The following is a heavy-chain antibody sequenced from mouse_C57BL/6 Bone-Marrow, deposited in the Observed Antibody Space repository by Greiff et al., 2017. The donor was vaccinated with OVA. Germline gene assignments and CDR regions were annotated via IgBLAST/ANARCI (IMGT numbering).Heavy chain of an antibody. V-gene: IGHV5-6*02. CDR2: ISSGGSYT. Sequence: DVMLVESGGDLVKPGGSLKLSCAASGFTFSSYGMSWVRQTPEQRLEWVATISSGGSYTYYPDSVKGRFTLSRDNAKKTLYLQMVSLKSEDTSMYYCASPYHVAYWGQGTLGTVAA. CDR3: ASPYHVAY. CDR1: GFTFSSYG. J-gene: IGHJ3*01.